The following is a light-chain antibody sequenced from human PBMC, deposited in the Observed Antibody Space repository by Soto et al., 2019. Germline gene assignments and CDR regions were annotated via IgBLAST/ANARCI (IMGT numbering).Light chain of an antibody. Sequence: QLVLTQPPSVSGAPGQRVTISFTGSSANIGADYDVHWYQQLPGTAPKLLIYRNSNRPSGVPDRFSGSKSGTSASLAITGLQAEDESDYDCQSYDSSLSGYGFGTGTQLTVL. V-gene: IGLV1-40*01. J-gene: IGLJ1*01. CDR1: SANIGADYD. CDR2: RNS. CDR3: QSYDSSLSGYG.